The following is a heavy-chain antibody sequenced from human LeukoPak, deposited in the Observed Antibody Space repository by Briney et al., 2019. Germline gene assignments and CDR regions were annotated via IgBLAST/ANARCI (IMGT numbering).Heavy chain of an antibody. CDR2: IYYSGST. CDR3: ARRFGRDGWYVDY. V-gene: IGHV4-39*07. CDR1: GGSISSSSYY. Sequence: SETLSLTCTVSGGSISSSSYYWGWIRQPPGKGLEWIGSIYYSGSTYYNPSLKSRVTISVDTSKNQFSLKLSSVTAADTAVYYCARRFGRDGWYVDYWGQGTLVTVSS. D-gene: IGHD6-19*01. J-gene: IGHJ4*02.